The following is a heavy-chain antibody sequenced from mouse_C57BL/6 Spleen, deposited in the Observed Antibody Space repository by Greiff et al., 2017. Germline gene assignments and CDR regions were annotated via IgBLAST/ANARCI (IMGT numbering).Heavy chain of an antibody. Sequence: EVKLMESGGGLVKPGGSLKLSCAASGFTFSSYAMSWVRQTPEKRLEWVATISDGGSYTYYPDNVKGRFTISRDNAKNNLYQQMSHLKSEDTAMYYCARRGYGYAMDYWGQGTSVTVST. CDR2: ISDGGSYT. CDR3: ARRGYGYAMDY. V-gene: IGHV5-4*03. D-gene: IGHD1-1*01. CDR1: GFTFSSYA. J-gene: IGHJ4*01.